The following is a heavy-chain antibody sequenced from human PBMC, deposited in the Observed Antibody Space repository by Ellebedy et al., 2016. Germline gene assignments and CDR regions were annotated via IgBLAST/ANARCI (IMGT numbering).Heavy chain of an antibody. Sequence: SETLSLXXTVSGDSISSDYYWSWFRQPPGKGLEWIGYICYSGSTYYNPSLKSRLYMSVDTSKNQFSLRLTSVTAADTAVYYCARKWDFGDYHFDYWGQGTLVTVSS. D-gene: IGHD4-17*01. CDR2: ICYSGST. CDR3: ARKWDFGDYHFDY. V-gene: IGHV4-30-4*01. J-gene: IGHJ4*02. CDR1: GDSISSDYY.